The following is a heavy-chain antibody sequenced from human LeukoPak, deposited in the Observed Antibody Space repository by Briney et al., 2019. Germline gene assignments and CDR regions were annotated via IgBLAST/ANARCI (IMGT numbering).Heavy chain of an antibody. V-gene: IGHV1-2*02. CDR3: ARGDCSVSGCHGGNWFDP. J-gene: IGHJ5*02. D-gene: IGHD2-15*01. CDR1: GYTFTGYY. Sequence: ASVKVSCKASGYTFTGYYIHWVRQAPGQGLEWMGWINPNSGGTNYAQSFQGRVTMTRDTSSSTAHMELSRLRSDDTAMYYCARGDCSVSGCHGGNWFDPWGQGTLVTVSS. CDR2: INPNSGGT.